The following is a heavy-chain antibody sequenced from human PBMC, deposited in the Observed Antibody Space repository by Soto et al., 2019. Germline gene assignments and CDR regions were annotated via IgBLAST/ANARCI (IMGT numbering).Heavy chain of an antibody. D-gene: IGHD3-22*01. Sequence: PSETLSLTCIVSGGSISSSSYYWGWIRQPPGKGLEWIGSIYYSGSTYYNPSLKSRVTISVDTSKNQFSLKLSSVTAADTAVYYCARREYYDSSGYQRGFDYRGRGTLVTVSS. CDR3: ARREYYDSSGYQRGFDY. J-gene: IGHJ4*02. CDR1: GGSISSSSYY. CDR2: IYYSGST. V-gene: IGHV4-39*01.